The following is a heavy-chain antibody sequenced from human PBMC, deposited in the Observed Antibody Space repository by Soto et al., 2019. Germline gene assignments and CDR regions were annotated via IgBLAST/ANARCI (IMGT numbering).Heavy chain of an antibody. CDR2: LFWDDDE. D-gene: IGHD1-1*01. J-gene: IGHJ4*02. CDR3: FCQVELSGYVIET. V-gene: IGHV2-5*02. CDR1: GFSLSDIGVG. Sequence: SGPTLVNPTQTLTLTCTFSGFSLSDIGVGVGWVRQPPGKALEWLAVLFWDDDERYSPSLENRVTITKDTSENQVVLTMTNMDAVDTGTYFCFCQVELSGYVIETWSQRTLVIVSS.